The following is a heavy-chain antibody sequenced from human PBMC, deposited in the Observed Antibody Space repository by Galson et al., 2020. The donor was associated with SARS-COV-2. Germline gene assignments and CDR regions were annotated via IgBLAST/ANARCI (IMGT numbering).Heavy chain of an antibody. V-gene: IGHV3-64D*08. D-gene: IGHD6-13*01. J-gene: IGHJ4*02. CDR1: GFTFSSYA. CDR2: ISSNGGST. Sequence: TGGSLRLSCSASGFTFSSYAMHWVRQAPGKGLEYVSAISSNGGSTYYADSVKGRFTISRDNSKNTLYLQMSSLRAEDTAVYYCVKGRNSRAAAVVLFDYWGQGTLVTVSS. CDR3: VKGRNSRAAAVVLFDY.